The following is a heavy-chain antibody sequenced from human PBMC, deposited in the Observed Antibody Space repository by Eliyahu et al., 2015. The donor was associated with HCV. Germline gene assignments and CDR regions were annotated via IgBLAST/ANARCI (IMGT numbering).Heavy chain of an antibody. CDR3: ARGLGHWRFGELLGY. CDR1: GGSXXGYY. D-gene: IGHD3-10*01. CDR2: INHSGST. V-gene: IGHV4-34*01. J-gene: IGHJ4*02. Sequence: QVQLQQWGAGLLXPSEXLSLXCAVXGGSXXGYYWXWIRQPPGXGLEGIGEINHSGSTNYNPSLKSRVTISVDTSKNQFSLKLSSVTAADTAVYYCARGLGHWRFGELLGYWGQGTLVTVSS.